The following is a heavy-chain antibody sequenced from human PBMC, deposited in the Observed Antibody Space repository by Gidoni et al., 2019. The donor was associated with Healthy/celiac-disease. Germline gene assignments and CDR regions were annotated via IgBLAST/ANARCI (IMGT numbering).Heavy chain of an antibody. CDR1: GCTFSSYA. CDR3: AKDLYDISGYYPRGFDP. J-gene: IGHJ5*02. CDR2: ISGSGGST. D-gene: IGHD3-22*01. V-gene: IGHV3-23*01. Sequence: EVQLLESGGGLVQPGGSLSLSCESSGCTFSSYAMSWVRQAPVKGLEWVSAISGSGGSTYYADSVKGRFTISRDNSKNTLYLQMNSLRAEDTAVYYCAKDLYDISGYYPRGFDPWGQGTLVTVSS.